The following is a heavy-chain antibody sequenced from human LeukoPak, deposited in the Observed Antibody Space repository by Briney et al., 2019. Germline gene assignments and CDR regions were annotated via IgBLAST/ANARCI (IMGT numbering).Heavy chain of an antibody. CDR3: VRDSGGIPDY. D-gene: IGHD6-13*01. V-gene: IGHV3-21*01. CDR2: ISSTSIYI. Sequence: GGSLRLSCAASGLTFSTYSMNWVRQAPGKGLEWLSSISSTSIYIYYADSVKGRYTISRENAKNSLYLQMNSLRAEDTAVYYCVRDSGGIPDYWGQGTLVTVSS. J-gene: IGHJ4*02. CDR1: GLTFSTYS.